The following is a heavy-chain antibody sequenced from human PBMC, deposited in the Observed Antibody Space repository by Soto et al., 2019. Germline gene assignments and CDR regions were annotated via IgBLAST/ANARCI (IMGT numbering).Heavy chain of an antibody. CDR2: ISSSSSYI. V-gene: IGHV3-21*01. Sequence: GGSLRLSCAASGFTFSSYSMNWVRQAPGKGLEWVSSISSSSSYIYYADSVKGRFTISRDNAKNSLYLQMNSLRAEDTAVYYCARVQDNWNPLRSYMDVWGKGTTVTVSS. D-gene: IGHD1-20*01. J-gene: IGHJ6*03. CDR1: GFTFSSYS. CDR3: ARVQDNWNPLRSYMDV.